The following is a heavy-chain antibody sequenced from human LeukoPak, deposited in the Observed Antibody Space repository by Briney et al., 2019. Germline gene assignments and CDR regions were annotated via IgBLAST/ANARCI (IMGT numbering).Heavy chain of an antibody. CDR1: GFTFSSYA. D-gene: IGHD5-18*01. CDR3: VSGYSYGETYY. CDR2: ISSNGGST. J-gene: IGHJ4*02. Sequence: TGGSLRLSCSASGFTFSSYAMHWVRQAPGKGLEYVSAISSNGGSTYYADSVKGRFTISGDNSKNTLYLQMSSLRAEDTAVYYCVSGYSYGETYYWGQGTLVTVSS. V-gene: IGHV3-64D*06.